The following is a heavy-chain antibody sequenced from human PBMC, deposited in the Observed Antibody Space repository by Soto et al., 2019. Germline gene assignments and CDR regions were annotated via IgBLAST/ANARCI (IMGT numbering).Heavy chain of an antibody. V-gene: IGHV1-18*04. D-gene: IGHD2-2*02. CDR3: ARWVDCSSTSCYTEYNWFDP. CDR2: ISAYNGNA. CDR1: GYTFTSYG. Sequence: ASVKVSCKVSGYTFTSYGISWVRQAPGQGLEWMGWISAYNGNANYAQKLQGRVTMTTDTSTSTAYMELRSLRSDDTAVYYCARWVDCSSTSCYTEYNWFDPWGQGTLVTVSS. J-gene: IGHJ5*02.